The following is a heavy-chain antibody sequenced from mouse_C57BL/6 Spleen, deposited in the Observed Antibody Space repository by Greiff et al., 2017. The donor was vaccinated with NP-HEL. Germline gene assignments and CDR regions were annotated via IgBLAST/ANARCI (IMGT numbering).Heavy chain of an antibody. V-gene: IGHV5-17*01. J-gene: IGHJ4*01. CDR1: GFTFSDYG. D-gene: IGHD2-4*01. CDR2: ISSGSSTI. CDR3: ASRLRLYAMDY. Sequence: EVQGVESGGGLVKPGGSLKLSCAASGFTFSDYGMHWVRQAPEKGLEWVAYISSGSSTIYYADTVKGRFTISRDNAKNTLFLQMTSLRSEDTAMYYCASRLRLYAMDYWGQGTSVTVSS.